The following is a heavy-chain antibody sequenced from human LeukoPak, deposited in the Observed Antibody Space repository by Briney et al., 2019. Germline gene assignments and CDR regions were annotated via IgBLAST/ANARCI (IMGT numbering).Heavy chain of an antibody. CDR1: GGSISSSSYY. CDR3: ARGSLAGYYFDY. CDR2: IYYSGST. J-gene: IGHJ4*02. Sequence: SETLSLTCTVSGGSISSSSYYWGWIRQPPGKGLEWIGSIYYSGSTYYNPSLKSRVTISVDTSKNQFSLKLGSVTAADTAVYYCARGSLAGYYFDYWGQGTLVTVSS. V-gene: IGHV4-39*07.